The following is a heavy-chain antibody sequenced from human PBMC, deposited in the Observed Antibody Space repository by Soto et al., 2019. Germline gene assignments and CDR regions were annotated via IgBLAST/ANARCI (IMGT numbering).Heavy chain of an antibody. V-gene: IGHV4-59*01. CDR1: AGSISTYY. Sequence: SQTLPHPNTVSAGSISTYYWSWIRQPPGKGLEWIGYIYYSGSTNYNPSLKSRVTISVDTSKNQFSLKLSSVTAADTAVYYCARSDGRYWGQGTLVTVS. J-gene: IGHJ4*02. CDR3: ARSDGRY. CDR2: IYYSGST.